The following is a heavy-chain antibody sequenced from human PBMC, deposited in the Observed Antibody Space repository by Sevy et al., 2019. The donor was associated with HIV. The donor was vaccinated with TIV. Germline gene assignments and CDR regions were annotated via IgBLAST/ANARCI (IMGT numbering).Heavy chain of an antibody. Sequence: GGSLRLSCAASGFTFRNYAMTWVRKAPGKGLEWVSGISESGGATYYADSVKGRFTISRDNSKNTLYLQMNSLRADDTAVYYCAKGRSWYDAFDVWGQGTMVTVSS. V-gene: IGHV3-23*01. CDR3: AKGRSWYDAFDV. J-gene: IGHJ3*01. CDR1: GFTFRNYA. D-gene: IGHD6-13*01. CDR2: ISESGGAT.